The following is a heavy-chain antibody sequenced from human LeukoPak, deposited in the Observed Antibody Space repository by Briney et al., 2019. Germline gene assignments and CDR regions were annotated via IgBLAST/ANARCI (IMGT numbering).Heavy chain of an antibody. V-gene: IGHV4-61*02. CDR2: IYTSGST. D-gene: IGHD4-17*01. CDR3: ARASGDYLWRTFDI. J-gene: IGHJ3*02. Sequence: SQTLSLTCTVSGASVSSDNYYWTWIRQPAGKGLEWIGRIYTSGSTNYNPSLESRVTISLDTSKNQFSLNLSSVTAADTAVYYCARASGDYLWRTFDIWGQGTMVTVSS. CDR1: GASVSSDNYY.